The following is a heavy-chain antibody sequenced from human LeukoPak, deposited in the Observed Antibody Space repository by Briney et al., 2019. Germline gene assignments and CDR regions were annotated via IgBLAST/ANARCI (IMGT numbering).Heavy chain of an antibody. CDR2: IYYSGST. J-gene: IGHJ6*03. Sequence: PSETLSLTCTVSGGSISSYYWSWIRQPPGKGLEWIEYIYYSGSTNYNPSLKSRVTISVDTSKNQFSLQLNSVTPEDTAVYYCARDLGMSYYYDSSPYYYYMDVWGKGTTVTVSS. V-gene: IGHV4-59*12. CDR1: GGSISSYY. CDR3: ARDLGMSYYYDSSPYYYYMDV. D-gene: IGHD3-22*01.